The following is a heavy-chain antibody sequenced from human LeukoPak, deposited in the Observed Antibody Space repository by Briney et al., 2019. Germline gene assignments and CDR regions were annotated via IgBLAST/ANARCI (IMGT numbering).Heavy chain of an antibody. CDR2: ISTSGST. V-gene: IGHV4-4*07. CDR1: GGSISSYY. J-gene: IGHJ4*02. Sequence: SETLSLTCTVSGGSISSYYWSWLRQPAGKGLESIGHISTSGSTNYNPSLKSRVTMSVDTSKNQFSLKLSSVTAADTAVYYCARVRYSDSSVLTRKRSYYFDYWGQGTLVTVSS. CDR3: ARVRYSDSSVLTRKRSYYFDY. D-gene: IGHD3-22*01.